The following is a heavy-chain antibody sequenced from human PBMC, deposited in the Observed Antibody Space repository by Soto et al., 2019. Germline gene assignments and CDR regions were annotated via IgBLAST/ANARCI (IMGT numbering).Heavy chain of an antibody. J-gene: IGHJ4*02. Sequence: QVQLVQSGVEVKKPGASVKVSCQASGYTFLSYGIIWVRQAPGQGLEWVGWISAYSGNTDYAQRLQDRVTLTTDTSTSTAYMELRNLRSDDTAVYYCARNPSGSSFDSWGQGTLVTVSS. CDR3: ARNPSGSSFDS. CDR2: ISAYSGNT. V-gene: IGHV1-18*01. D-gene: IGHD1-26*01. CDR1: GYTFLSYG.